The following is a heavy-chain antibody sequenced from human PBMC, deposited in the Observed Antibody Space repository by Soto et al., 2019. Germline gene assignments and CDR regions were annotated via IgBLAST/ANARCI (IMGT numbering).Heavy chain of an antibody. CDR1: GGSISSYY. Sequence: SETLSLTCTVSGGSISSYYRSWIRQPPGKGLEWIGYIYYSGSTNYNPSLKSRVTISVDTSKNQFSLKLSSVTAADTAVYYCASAPREEYYDFWSGPRFYGMDVWGQGTTVTVSS. D-gene: IGHD3-3*01. CDR3: ASAPREEYYDFWSGPRFYGMDV. J-gene: IGHJ6*02. CDR2: IYYSGST. V-gene: IGHV4-59*01.